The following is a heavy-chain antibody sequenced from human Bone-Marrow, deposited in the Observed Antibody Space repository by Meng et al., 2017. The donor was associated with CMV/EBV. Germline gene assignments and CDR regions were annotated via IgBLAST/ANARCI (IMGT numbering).Heavy chain of an antibody. Sequence: GESLKISCAASGFTFIKYGMSWVRQAPGKGLEWVANIKQDGSEKYYVDSVKGRFTISRDNAKNSLYLQMNSLRAEDTAVYYCARVGRSIAVASARGMDVWGQGTTVTVSS. CDR3: ARVGRSIAVASARGMDV. CDR1: GFTFIKYG. D-gene: IGHD6-19*01. V-gene: IGHV3-7*01. J-gene: IGHJ6*01. CDR2: IKQDGSEK.